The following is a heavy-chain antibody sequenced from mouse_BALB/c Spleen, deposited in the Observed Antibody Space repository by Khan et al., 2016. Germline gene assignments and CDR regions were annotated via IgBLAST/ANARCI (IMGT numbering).Heavy chain of an antibody. CDR3: ARYYGSTLEYFDV. V-gene: IGHV3-8*02. CDR2: ISYSGST. Sequence: EVELVESGPSLVKPSQTLSLTCSVTGDSITSGYWNWIRKFPGNKLEYMGYISYSGSTYYNPSLKSRISITRDTSKNQYYLQLNSVTTEDTATYYCARYYGSTLEYFDVWGAGTTVTVSS. CDR1: GDSITSGY. J-gene: IGHJ1*01. D-gene: IGHD1-1*01.